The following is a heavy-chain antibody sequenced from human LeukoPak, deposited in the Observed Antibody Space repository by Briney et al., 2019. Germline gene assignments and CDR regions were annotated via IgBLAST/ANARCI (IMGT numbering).Heavy chain of an antibody. CDR3: ARCSLTGVGGRGYFEY. CDR2: IYDDGRA. CDR1: PGSFNSVAYS. Sequence: SETLSLTCTISPGSFNSVAYSWVWIRQPPGRGLEWIGTIYDDGRAYYTPSLGSRVTMSVDTSKNMFSLNLKSVTDADSALYYCARCSLTGVGGRGYFEYWGLGTRVTVSS. D-gene: IGHD3-9*01. V-gene: IGHV4-39*01. J-gene: IGHJ4*02.